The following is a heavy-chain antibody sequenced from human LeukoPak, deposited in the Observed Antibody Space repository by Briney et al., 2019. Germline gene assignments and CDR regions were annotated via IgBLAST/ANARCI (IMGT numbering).Heavy chain of an antibody. V-gene: IGHV4-4*07. CDR2: IYTSGST. Sequence: SETLSLTYTVSGGSISSYYWSWIRQPAGKGLEWIGRIYTSGSTNYNPSLKSRVTMSVDTSKNQFSLKLSPVTAADTAVYYCARGLPDIVVVPAATREVWFDPWGQGTLVTVSS. J-gene: IGHJ5*02. CDR3: ARGLPDIVVVPAATREVWFDP. CDR1: GGSISSYY. D-gene: IGHD2-2*01.